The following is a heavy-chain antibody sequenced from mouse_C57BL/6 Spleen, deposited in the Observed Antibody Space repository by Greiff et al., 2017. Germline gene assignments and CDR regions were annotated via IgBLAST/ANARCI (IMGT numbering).Heavy chain of an antibody. D-gene: IGHD3-1*01. CDR1: GYTFTSYW. J-gene: IGHJ4*01. V-gene: IGHV1-5*01. CDR3: TAHYAMDY. Sequence: VQLQQPGAELVKPGASVKLSCKASGYTFTSYWMHWVKQRPGQGLEWIGAIYPGNSDTSYNQKFKGKAKLTAVTSASTAYMELSSRTNEDTAVYYCTAHYAMDYWGQGTSVTVSS. CDR2: IYPGNSDT.